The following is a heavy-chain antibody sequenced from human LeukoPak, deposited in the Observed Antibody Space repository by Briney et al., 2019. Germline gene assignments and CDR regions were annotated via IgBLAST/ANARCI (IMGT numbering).Heavy chain of an antibody. Sequence: GASVKVSCKASGYTFTSYGISWVRQAPGQGLEWMGWISAYNGNTNYAQKLQGRVTMTTDTSTSTAYVELRSLRSDDTAVYYCARSGSYFHYYYYMDVWGKGTTVTVSS. CDR1: GYTFTSYG. J-gene: IGHJ6*03. V-gene: IGHV1-18*01. CDR2: ISAYNGNT. D-gene: IGHD1-26*01. CDR3: ARSGSYFHYYYYMDV.